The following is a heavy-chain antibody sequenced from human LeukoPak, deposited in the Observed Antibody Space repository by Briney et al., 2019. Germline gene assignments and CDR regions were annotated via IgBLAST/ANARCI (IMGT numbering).Heavy chain of an antibody. CDR2: ITSSAGTT. Sequence: GGSLRLSCAASGFTFSSYEMNWVRQAPGKGLEWVSYITSSAGTTYYADSVKGRFTISRDNAKNSLYLQMNSLRAGDTAVYYCARQQLQLWYDWGQGTLVTVSS. J-gene: IGHJ4*02. CDR1: GFTFSSYE. CDR3: ARQQLQLWYD. V-gene: IGHV3-48*03. D-gene: IGHD5-18*01.